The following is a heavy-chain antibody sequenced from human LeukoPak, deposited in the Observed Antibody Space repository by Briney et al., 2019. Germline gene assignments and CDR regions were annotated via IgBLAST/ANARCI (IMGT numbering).Heavy chain of an antibody. Sequence: GGSLRLSCAASGFTFSSYGTHWVRQAPGKGLEWVAVISYDGSNKYYADSVKGRFTISRDNSKNTLYLQMNSLRAEDTAVYYCHQYYYDSSGYNAPNDAFDIWGQGTMVTVSS. V-gene: IGHV3-30*03. J-gene: IGHJ3*02. CDR3: HQYYYDSSGYNAPNDAFDI. CDR2: ISYDGSNK. CDR1: GFTFSSYG. D-gene: IGHD3-22*01.